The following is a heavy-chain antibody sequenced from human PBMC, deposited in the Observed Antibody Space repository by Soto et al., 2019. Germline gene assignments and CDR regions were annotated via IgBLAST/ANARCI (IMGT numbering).Heavy chain of an antibody. CDR2: ISESGTTI. J-gene: IGHJ4*02. D-gene: IGHD6-13*01. Sequence: GGSLRLSCVASEFTFSSFEMNWVRQAPGKGLEWVSHISESGTTIYYTDSVKGRFTISRDNAKKSPYLQMNSLRVEDTGVYYCVRFGGAAAGPGDYWGQGTLVTVSS. V-gene: IGHV3-48*03. CDR3: VRFGGAAAGPGDY. CDR1: EFTFSSFE.